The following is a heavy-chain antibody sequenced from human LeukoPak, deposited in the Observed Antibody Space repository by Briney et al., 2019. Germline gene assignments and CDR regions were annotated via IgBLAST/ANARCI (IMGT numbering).Heavy chain of an antibody. V-gene: IGHV1-69*05. CDR1: GGTFSSYA. J-gene: IGHJ6*03. CDR2: IIPIFGTA. D-gene: IGHD7-27*01. Sequence: ASVKVSCKASGGTFSSYAIIWVRQAPGQGLEWMGGIIPIFGTANYAQKFQGGVTITTDESTSTAYMELSSLRSEDTAVYYCARPAGALWAADKDHYYMDVWGKGTTVTVSS. CDR3: ARPAGALWAADKDHYYMDV.